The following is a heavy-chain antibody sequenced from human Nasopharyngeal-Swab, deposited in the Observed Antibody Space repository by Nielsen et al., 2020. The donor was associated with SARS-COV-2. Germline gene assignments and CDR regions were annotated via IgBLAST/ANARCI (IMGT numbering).Heavy chain of an antibody. CDR3: ARSYKPGGFGWLLSND. D-gene: IGHD3-9*01. Sequence: GESLKISCEASGFTFSSYPMQWVRRAPGKGLEWVSVISYGGGDEHYADSVKGRFTISRDNSKNTLYLQMNSLTVDDTAVYYCARSYKPGGFGWLLSNDWGQGTLVTVSS. CDR1: GFTFSSYP. V-gene: IGHV3-30*04. CDR2: ISYGGGDE. J-gene: IGHJ4*02.